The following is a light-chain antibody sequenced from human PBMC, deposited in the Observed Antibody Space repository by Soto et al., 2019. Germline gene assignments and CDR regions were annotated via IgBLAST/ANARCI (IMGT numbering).Light chain of an antibody. CDR2: DVS. J-gene: IGLJ1*01. CDR3: SSYTSSSTYV. V-gene: IGLV2-14*01. Sequence: QSVLTQPASVSGSPGQSITIFCTGTSSDVGGYNYVSWYQQHPGKAPKLMIYDVSNRPSGVSNRFSGSKSGSTASLTISGLQAEDEADYYCSSYTSSSTYVFGTGTKVTVL. CDR1: SSDVGGYNY.